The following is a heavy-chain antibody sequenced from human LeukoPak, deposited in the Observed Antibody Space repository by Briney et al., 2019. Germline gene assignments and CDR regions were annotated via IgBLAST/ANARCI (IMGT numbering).Heavy chain of an antibody. D-gene: IGHD3-16*01. V-gene: IGHV4-39*07. J-gene: IGHJ4*02. Sequence: SETLSLTCTVFGGSISSSSYYWGWIRQPPGKGLEWIGSIYYSGSTYYNPSLKSRVTISADTSKNHFSLKLNSVTTADTAVYYCTRGAGWLIDYWGQGILVTVSS. CDR1: GGSISSSSYY. CDR2: IYYSGST. CDR3: TRGAGWLIDY.